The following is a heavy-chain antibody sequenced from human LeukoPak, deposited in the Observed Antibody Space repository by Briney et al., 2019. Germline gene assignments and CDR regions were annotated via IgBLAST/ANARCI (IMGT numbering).Heavy chain of an antibody. D-gene: IGHD5-24*01. CDR1: GFIFTNAW. CDR3: IRYGYNLLEYSQH. CDR2: IKSKTDGGTT. V-gene: IGHV3-15*07. Sequence: KTGGSLRLSCAASGFIFTNAWMNWVRQAPGKGLEWVGRIKSKTDGGTTDYAAPVKGRFTVSRHDSKSKLYLQMNSLKTEDTAMYYCIRYGYNLLEYSQHWGQGTLVTVSS. J-gene: IGHJ1*01.